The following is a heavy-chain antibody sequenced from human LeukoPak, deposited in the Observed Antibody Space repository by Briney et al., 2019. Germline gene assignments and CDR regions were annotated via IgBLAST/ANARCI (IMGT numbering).Heavy chain of an antibody. J-gene: IGHJ1*01. CDR1: GFTFSSYS. V-gene: IGHV3-21*01. Sequence: PGGSLRLSCAATGFTFSSYSMNWVRQAPGKGLEWVSSISSSSSYIYYADSVKGRFTISRDNAKNSLYLQMNSLRAEDTAVYYCARDWPTIAAAGTIPEYFQHWGQGTLVTVSS. CDR2: ISSSSSYI. CDR3: ARDWPTIAAAGTIPEYFQH. D-gene: IGHD6-13*01.